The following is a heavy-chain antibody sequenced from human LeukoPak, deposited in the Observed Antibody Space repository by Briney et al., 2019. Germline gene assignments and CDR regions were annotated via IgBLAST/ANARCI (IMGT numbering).Heavy chain of an antibody. V-gene: IGHV3-23*01. J-gene: IGHJ4*02. CDR2: ISGSGGST. CDR1: GFTFSSYA. D-gene: IGHD2-21*01. Sequence: GGSLRLSCAASGFTFSSYAMSWVRQAPGKGLEWVSAISGSGGSTYYADSVKGRFTISRDNSKNTLYLQMNSLRAEDTAVYYCAKYSYCGGDCYLYYFDYWGQGTLVTVSS. CDR3: AKYSYCGGDCYLYYFDY.